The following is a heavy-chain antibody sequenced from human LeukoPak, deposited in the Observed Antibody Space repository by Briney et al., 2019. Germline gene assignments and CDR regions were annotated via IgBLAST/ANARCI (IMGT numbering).Heavy chain of an antibody. CDR3: ARGLVRDCSGGSCYTRDY. V-gene: IGHV1-69*13. D-gene: IGHD2-15*01. CDR2: IIPIFGTA. CDR1: GYTLTELS. J-gene: IGHJ4*02. Sequence: ASVRVSCKVSGYTLTELSMHWVRQAPGQGLEWMGGIIPIFGTANYAQKFQGRVTITADESTSTAYMELSSLRSEDTAVYYCARGLVRDCSGGSCYTRDYWGQGTLVTVSS.